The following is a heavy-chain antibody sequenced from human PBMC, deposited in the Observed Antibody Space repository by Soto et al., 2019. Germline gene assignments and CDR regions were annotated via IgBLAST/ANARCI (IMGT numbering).Heavy chain of an antibody. CDR2: INHSGST. D-gene: IGHD2-15*01. J-gene: IGHJ4*02. CDR1: GGSFSGYY. CDR3: ARAQTPGRVAAPNFDY. Sequence: SETLSLTCAVYGGSFSGYYWSWIRQPPGKGLEWIGEINHSGSTNYNPSLKSRVTISVDTSKNQFSLKLSSVTAADTAVYYCARAQTPGRVAAPNFDYWGQGTLVTVSS. V-gene: IGHV4-34*01.